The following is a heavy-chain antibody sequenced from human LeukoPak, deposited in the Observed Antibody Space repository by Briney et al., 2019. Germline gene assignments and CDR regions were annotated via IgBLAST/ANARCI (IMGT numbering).Heavy chain of an antibody. J-gene: IGHJ4*02. V-gene: IGHV1-46*01. CDR2: INPSDGST. D-gene: IGHD3-3*01. Sequence: ASVKVSCKASGYTFTSYYMHWVRQAPGQGRERLGTINPSDGSTTYAQKFQGRVTMTRDTSTSTVYMELSSLRSEDTAVYYCARVLDRWSGYFDYWGQGTLVTVSS. CDR3: ARVLDRWSGYFDY. CDR1: GYTFTSYY.